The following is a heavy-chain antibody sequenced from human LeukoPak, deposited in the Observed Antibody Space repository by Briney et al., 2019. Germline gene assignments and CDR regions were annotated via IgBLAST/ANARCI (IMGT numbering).Heavy chain of an antibody. CDR1: GFTFSSDS. CDR2: ISSSSSYI. V-gene: IGHV3-21*01. D-gene: IGHD2-2*01. CDR3: ARDDRYKLLSAHYYYYYGMDV. Sequence: GGSLRLSCAASGFTFSSDSMNWVRQAPGKGLEWVSSISSSSSYIYYADSVKGRFTISRDNAKNSLYLQMNSLRGEDTAVYYCARDDRYKLLSAHYYYYYGMDVWGQGTTVTVSS. J-gene: IGHJ6*02.